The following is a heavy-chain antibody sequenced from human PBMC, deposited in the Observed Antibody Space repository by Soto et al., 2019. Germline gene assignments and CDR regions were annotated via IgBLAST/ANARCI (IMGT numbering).Heavy chain of an antibody. CDR3: ARVSGWDISIAAPVDY. D-gene: IGHD6-6*01. Sequence: ASVKVSCKASGYTFTIYGISWVRQAPGQGLEWMGWISAYTGNTNYAQKLQGRVTMTTDTSTSTAYMELRSLRSDDTAVYYCARVSGWDISIAAPVDYWGQGTLVTVSS. V-gene: IGHV1-18*01. CDR2: ISAYTGNT. J-gene: IGHJ4*02. CDR1: GYTFTIYG.